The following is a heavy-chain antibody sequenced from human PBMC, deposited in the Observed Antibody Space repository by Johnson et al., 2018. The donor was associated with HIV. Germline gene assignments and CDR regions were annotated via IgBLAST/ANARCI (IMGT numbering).Heavy chain of an antibody. V-gene: IGHV3-64*01. CDR1: GFTFSSYT. J-gene: IGHJ3*02. CDR3: ARDGPWGSTTWYSAFDI. Sequence: VQLVESGGILVQPGGSLRLSCAASGFTFSSYTMHWVRQAPGKGLEYVSSISTNGGRTHYANSVKGRFTISRDNSKNTLYLQMGSLRAEDMAVYYCARDGPWGSTTWYSAFDIWGQGTMVTVSS. D-gene: IGHD6-13*01. CDR2: ISTNGGRT.